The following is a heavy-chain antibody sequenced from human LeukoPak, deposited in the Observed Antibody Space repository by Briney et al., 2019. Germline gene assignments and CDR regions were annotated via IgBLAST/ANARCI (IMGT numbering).Heavy chain of an antibody. CDR2: IYHSGST. D-gene: IGHD6-13*01. J-gene: IGHJ4*02. CDR1: GGSISSYY. V-gene: IGHV4-59*01. CDR3: ARDVWGYSSSWRPYYFDY. Sequence: KPSETLSLTCTVSGGSISSYYWSWIRQPPGKGLEWIGYIYHSGSTKYNPSLKSRVTISVDTSKNQFSLKLSSVTAADTAVYYCARDVWGYSSSWRPYYFDYWGQGTLVTVSS.